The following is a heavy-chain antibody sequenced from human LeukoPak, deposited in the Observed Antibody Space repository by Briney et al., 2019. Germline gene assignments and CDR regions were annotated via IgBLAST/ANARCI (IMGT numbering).Heavy chain of an antibody. J-gene: IGHJ4*02. CDR2: ISYDGSNK. V-gene: IGHV3-30*03. D-gene: IGHD2-21*02. Sequence: GRSLRLSCAASGFTFSSYGMHWVRQAPGKGLEWVAVISYDGSNKYYGDSVKGRFTISRDISKNTLYLQMNSLRAEDTAVYYCARDHYHKIHSVMVTAPDYWGQGTLVIVSS. CDR1: GFTFSSYG. CDR3: ARDHYHKIHSVMVTAPDY.